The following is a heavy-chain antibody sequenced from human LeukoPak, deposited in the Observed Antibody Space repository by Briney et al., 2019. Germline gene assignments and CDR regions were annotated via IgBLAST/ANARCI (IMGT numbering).Heavy chain of an antibody. CDR3: ARGFWSGHSGWGVAFDL. CDR1: GFTFSSKS. Sequence: GGSLRLSCAASGFTFSSKSMNWVRQTPGKGLQWLSYISSSGSAIYYADSVRGRFTISRDNSKNSLFLHMNSLRAEDTAVYFCARGFWSGHSGWGVAFDLWGQGTMVTVSS. CDR2: ISSSGSAI. D-gene: IGHD3-3*01. V-gene: IGHV3-48*04. J-gene: IGHJ3*01.